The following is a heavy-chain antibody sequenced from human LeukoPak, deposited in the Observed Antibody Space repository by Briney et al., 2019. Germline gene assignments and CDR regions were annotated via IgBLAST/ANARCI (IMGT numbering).Heavy chain of an antibody. CDR1: GGSFSGYY. CDR2: INHSGST. CDR3: ASLYSSSWYVSYYYYYGMDV. J-gene: IGHJ6*02. V-gene: IGHV4-34*01. D-gene: IGHD6-13*01. Sequence: SETLSLTCAVYGGSFSGYYWSWVRQPPGKGLEWVGEINHSGSTNYNPSLKSRVTISVDTSKNQFSLKLSSVTAADTAVYYCASLYSSSWYVSYYYYYGMDVWGQGTTVTVSS.